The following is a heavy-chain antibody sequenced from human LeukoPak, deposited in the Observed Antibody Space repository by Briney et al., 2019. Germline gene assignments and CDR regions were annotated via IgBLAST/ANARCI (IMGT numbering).Heavy chain of an antibody. J-gene: IGHJ6*01. Sequence: PSETLSLTCTVSGGSISNYYWSWIRQPPGKGLEWIGYIYYSGSTNYNPSLKSRVTISVDTSKNQFSLKLSSVTAADTAVYYCARGFRDDFWSGYYERPYYGMDVWGQGTTVTVSS. CDR1: GGSISNYY. D-gene: IGHD3-3*01. CDR3: ARGFRDDFWSGYYERPYYGMDV. CDR2: IYYSGST. V-gene: IGHV4-59*01.